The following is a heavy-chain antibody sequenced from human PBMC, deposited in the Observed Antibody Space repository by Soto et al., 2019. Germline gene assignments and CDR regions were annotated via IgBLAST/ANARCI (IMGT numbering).Heavy chain of an antibody. CDR2: IYYGGST. CDR1: GGSISSYY. CDR3: ARSSYSELWFGDTNWLDP. V-gene: IGHV4-59*01. J-gene: IGHJ5*02. Sequence: SETLSLTCTVSGGSISSYYWSWIRQPPGKGLEWIGYIYYGGSTNYNPSLKSRVTISVDTSKNQFSLKLSSVTAADTAVYYCARSSYSELWFGDTNWLDPWGQGTLVTVSS. D-gene: IGHD3-10*01.